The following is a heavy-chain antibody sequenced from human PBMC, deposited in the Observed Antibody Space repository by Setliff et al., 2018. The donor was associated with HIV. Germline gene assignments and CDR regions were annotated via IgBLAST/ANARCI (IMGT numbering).Heavy chain of an antibody. CDR3: ARVGSSPPEYFDY. J-gene: IGHJ4*01. D-gene: IGHD1-26*01. V-gene: IGHV1-69-2*01. CDR2: LDPEDGET. Sequence: GASVKVSCKASGGTFSSYAISWVRQAPGKGLEWMGRLDPEDGETIYAEKFLGRVTISTDMSTDTVFMEVNNLRSEDTAVYFCARVGSSPPEYFDYWGQGTLVTSPQ. CDR1: GGTFSSYA.